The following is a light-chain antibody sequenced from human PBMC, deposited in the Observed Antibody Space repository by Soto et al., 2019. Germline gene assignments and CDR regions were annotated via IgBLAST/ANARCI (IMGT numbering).Light chain of an antibody. V-gene: IGKV1-5*01. Sequence: DLQMTQSPSTLSSSLGDRVTITCRASHSITNWLAWYQQKPGKAPKVLIYDVSTLGSGVPSRFSGSGSGTEFTLTISRLQPDDFATYYCQKYNSYSGTFGPGTKVDIK. CDR1: HSITNW. CDR2: DVS. J-gene: IGKJ3*01. CDR3: QKYNSYSGT.